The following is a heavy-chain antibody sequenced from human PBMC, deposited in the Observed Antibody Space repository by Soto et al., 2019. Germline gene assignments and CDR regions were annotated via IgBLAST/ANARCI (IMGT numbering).Heavy chain of an antibody. CDR2: INAGNGNT. Sequence: QVQLVQSGAEEKKPGASVKVSCKASGYTFTSYAMHWVRQAPGQRLEWMGWINAGNGNTKYSQKFQGRVTITRDTSASTAYMELSSLRSEDTAVYYCARDPDYGDYGTYPADDYWGQGTLVTVSS. V-gene: IGHV1-3*05. D-gene: IGHD4-17*01. J-gene: IGHJ4*02. CDR3: ARDPDYGDYGTYPADDY. CDR1: GYTFTSYA.